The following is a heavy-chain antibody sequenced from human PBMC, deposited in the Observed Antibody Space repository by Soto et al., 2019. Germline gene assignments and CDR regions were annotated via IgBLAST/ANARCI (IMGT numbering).Heavy chain of an antibody. V-gene: IGHV1-8*01. CDR1: GYTFTSYD. Sequence: ASVKVSCKASGYTFTSYDINWVRQATGQGLEWMGWMNPNSGNTGYAQKFQGRVTMTRNTSISTAYMELSRLRSEDTAVYYCARGGPAYYDFWSGYYHYYYYGMDVWGQGTTVTVSS. CDR2: MNPNSGNT. CDR3: ARGGPAYYDFWSGYYHYYYYGMDV. D-gene: IGHD3-3*01. J-gene: IGHJ6*02.